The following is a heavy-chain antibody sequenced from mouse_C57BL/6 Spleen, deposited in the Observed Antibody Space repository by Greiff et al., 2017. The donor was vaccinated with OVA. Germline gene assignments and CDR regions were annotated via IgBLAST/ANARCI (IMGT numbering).Heavy chain of an antibody. Sequence: VQLKQSGPELVKPGASVKISCKASGYSFTGYYMNWVKQSPEKSLEWIGEINPSTGGTTYNQKFKAKATLTVDKSSSTAYMQLKSLTSEDSAVYYCARSGTRPRYFDYWGQGTTLTVSS. J-gene: IGHJ2*01. D-gene: IGHD1-1*02. CDR2: INPSTGGT. V-gene: IGHV1-42*01. CDR1: GYSFTGYY. CDR3: ARSGTRPRYFDY.